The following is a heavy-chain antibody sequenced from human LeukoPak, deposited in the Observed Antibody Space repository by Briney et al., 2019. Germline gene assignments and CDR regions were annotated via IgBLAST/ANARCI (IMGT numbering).Heavy chain of an antibody. CDR2: IYYSGST. J-gene: IGHJ4*02. CDR1: GGSISSGDYY. V-gene: IGHV4-30-4*08. CDR3: ARESRFLEWLLSREDFDY. Sequence: SETLSLTCTVSGGSISSGDYYWSWIRQPPGKGLEWIGYIYYSGSTYYNPSLKSRVTISVDTSKNQFSLKLSSVTAADTAVYYCARESRFLEWLLSREDFDYWGQGTLVTVSS. D-gene: IGHD3-3*01.